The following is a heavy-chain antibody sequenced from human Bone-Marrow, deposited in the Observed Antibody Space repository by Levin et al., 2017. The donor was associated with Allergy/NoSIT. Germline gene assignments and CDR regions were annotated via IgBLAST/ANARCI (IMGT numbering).Heavy chain of an antibody. CDR2: ISGSDEST. Sequence: GESLKISCAASGFSRFSMSWVRRAPGKGLEWVSTISGSDESTYYADSVKGRFTISRDTPKNTVFLQMNSLRAEDTAIYYCAKNNWNVRGAFDIWGQGTMVTVSS. CDR3: AKNNWNVRGAFDI. D-gene: IGHD1-20*01. V-gene: IGHV3-23*01. CDR1: GFSRFS. J-gene: IGHJ3*02.